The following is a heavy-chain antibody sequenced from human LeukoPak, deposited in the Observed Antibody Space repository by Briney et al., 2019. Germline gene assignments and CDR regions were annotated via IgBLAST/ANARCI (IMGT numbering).Heavy chain of an antibody. CDR2: INHSGST. Sequence: SETLSLTCAVYGGSFSGYYWSWIRQPPGKGLEWIGEINHSGSTNYNPSLKSRVTISVGTSKNQFSLKLSSVTAADTAVYYCARGRVLLWFGALGKDNWFDPWGQGTQVTVSS. CDR3: ARGRVLLWFGALGKDNWFDP. J-gene: IGHJ5*02. CDR1: GGSFSGYY. D-gene: IGHD3-10*01. V-gene: IGHV4-34*01.